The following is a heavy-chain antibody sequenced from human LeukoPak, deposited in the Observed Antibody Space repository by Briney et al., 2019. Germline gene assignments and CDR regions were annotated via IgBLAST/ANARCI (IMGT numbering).Heavy chain of an antibody. CDR1: GFTVSSNS. D-gene: IGHD4/OR15-4a*01. CDR3: ARRAGAYSHPYDY. V-gene: IGHV3-53*01. CDR2: IYSDNT. J-gene: IGHJ4*02. Sequence: GGSLRLSCTVSGFTVSSNSMSWVRQAPGKGLEWVSFIYSDNTHYSDSVKGRFTISRDNSKNTLYLQMNSLRAEDTAVYYSARRAGAYSHPYDYWGQGTLVTVSS.